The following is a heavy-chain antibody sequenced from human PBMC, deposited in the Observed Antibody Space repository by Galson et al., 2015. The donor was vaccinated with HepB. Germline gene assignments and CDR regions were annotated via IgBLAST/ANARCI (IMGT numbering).Heavy chain of an antibody. CDR3: AREEIPGGSGWSRLYYFDY. CDR2: IWYDGSNK. CDR1: GFTFNNHG. V-gene: IGHV3-33*01. D-gene: IGHD6-19*01. Sequence: SLRLSCAASGFTFNNHGMHWVRQAPGKGLEWVAVIWYDGSNKYYADSVKGRFTISRDNSKKTLDLQMNSLRAEDTAVYYCAREEIPGGSGWSRLYYFDYWGQGTLVTVSS. J-gene: IGHJ4*02.